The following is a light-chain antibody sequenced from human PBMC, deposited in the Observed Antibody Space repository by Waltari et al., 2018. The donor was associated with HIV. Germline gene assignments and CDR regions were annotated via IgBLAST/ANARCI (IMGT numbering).Light chain of an antibody. CDR3: QHSYSSPRP. CDR2: GAS. V-gene: IGKV1-39*01. J-gene: IGKJ4*01. Sequence: DNQMTQSPSSLSASVGDRVTITCRASQRIRTYLNCYQDKPGKGHKRLIYGASSLQRSVPTRCGGSGSGSDFTLTISGLKPEDCATYDWQHSYSSPRPFGGVTKVQ. CDR1: QRIRTY.